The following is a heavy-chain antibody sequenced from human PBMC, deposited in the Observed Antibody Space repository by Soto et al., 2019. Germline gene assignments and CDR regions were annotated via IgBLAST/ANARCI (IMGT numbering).Heavy chain of an antibody. Sequence: SETLSLTCTVSGASISSGDYFWSWIRQSPGKGLEWIGYIYDSGSSYYNPSLKSRVTMSVDTSKNQFSLKLRSVTAADTAVYYCAREKGYISGPKNLDYWGQGTLVTVSS. D-gene: IGHD5-12*01. CDR3: AREKGYISGPKNLDY. J-gene: IGHJ4*02. CDR1: GASISSGDYF. CDR2: IYDSGSS. V-gene: IGHV4-30-4*01.